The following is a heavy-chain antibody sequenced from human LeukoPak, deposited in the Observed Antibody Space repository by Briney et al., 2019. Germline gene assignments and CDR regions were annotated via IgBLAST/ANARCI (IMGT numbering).Heavy chain of an antibody. D-gene: IGHD1-26*01. CDR1: GFTFSGYW. J-gene: IGHJ4*02. Sequence: GGSLRLSCAASGFTFSGYWMSWVRQAPGKGLECVANIKQDGSEKYYVDSVKGRFTISRDNSKKTLYLQMNSLRAEDTALYHCARDGVGATGYFDYWGQGTLVTVSS. CDR3: ARDGVGATGYFDY. V-gene: IGHV3-7*01. CDR2: IKQDGSEK.